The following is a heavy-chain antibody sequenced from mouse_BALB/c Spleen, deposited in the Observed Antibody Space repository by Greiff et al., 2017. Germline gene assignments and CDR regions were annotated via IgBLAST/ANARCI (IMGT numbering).Heavy chain of an antibody. CDR2: ISSGGSYT. D-gene: IGHD1-1*01. Sequence: EGQVVESGGDLVKPGGSLKLSCAASGFTFSSYGMSWVRQTPDKRLEWVATISSGGSYTYYPDSVKGRFTISRDNAKNTLYLQMSSLKSEDTAMYYCARRVTTGYFDYWGQGTTLTVSS. V-gene: IGHV5-6*01. CDR3: ARRVTTGYFDY. CDR1: GFTFSSYG. J-gene: IGHJ2*01.